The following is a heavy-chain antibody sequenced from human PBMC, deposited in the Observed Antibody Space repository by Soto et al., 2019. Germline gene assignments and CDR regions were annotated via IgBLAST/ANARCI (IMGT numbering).Heavy chain of an antibody. CDR1: GLTFSRYY. Sequence: PGGSLRLSCAASGLTFSRYYMNWVRQAPGKGLEWVSSISTTSTYTHYADSLKGRFTISRDNAKKLLYLQMDSLRAEDTAVYYCARDDGLSSTNVKAFDIWGQGTKVTVSS. D-gene: IGHD2-2*01. CDR3: ARDDGLSSTNVKAFDI. V-gene: IGHV3-21*01. CDR2: ISTTSTYT. J-gene: IGHJ3*02.